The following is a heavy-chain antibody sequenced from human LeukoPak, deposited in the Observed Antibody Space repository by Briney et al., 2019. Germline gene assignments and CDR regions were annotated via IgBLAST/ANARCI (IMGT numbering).Heavy chain of an antibody. CDR2: MNPNSGNT. J-gene: IGHJ5*02. CDR1: GYTFTSYD. V-gene: IGHV1-8*01. D-gene: IGHD2-2*01. Sequence: ASVKVSCKASGYTFTSYDINWVRQATGQGLEWMGWMNPNSGNTGYAQKFQGRVTMTRDTSISTAYMELSRLRSDDTAVYYCARESVPAAIVGWFDPWGQGTLVTVSS. CDR3: ARESVPAAIVGWFDP.